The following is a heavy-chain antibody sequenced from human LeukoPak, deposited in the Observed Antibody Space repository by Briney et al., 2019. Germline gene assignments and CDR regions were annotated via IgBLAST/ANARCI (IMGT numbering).Heavy chain of an antibody. J-gene: IGHJ4*02. D-gene: IGHD3-22*01. V-gene: IGHV3-66*01. Sequence: PGGSLRLSCAASGFTVSSNYMSWDRQAPGKGLEWVSVIYSGGSTYYADSVKGRFTISRDNSKNTLYLQMNSLRAEDTAVYYCARASSGPYYFDYWGQGTLVTVSS. CDR3: ARASSGPYYFDY. CDR2: IYSGGST. CDR1: GFTVSSNY.